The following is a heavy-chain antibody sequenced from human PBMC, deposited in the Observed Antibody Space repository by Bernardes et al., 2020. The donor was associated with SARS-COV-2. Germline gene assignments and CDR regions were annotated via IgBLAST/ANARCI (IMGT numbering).Heavy chain of an antibody. CDR2: INHSGST. D-gene: IGHD4-17*01. V-gene: IGHV4-34*01. CDR3: ARHENYGDYEGDYFDY. CDR1: GGSFSGYY. Sequence: SETLSLTCAVYGGSFSGYYWSWIRQPPGKGLEWIGEINHSGSTNYNPSLKSRVTISVDTSKNQFSLKLSSVTAADTAVYYCARHENYGDYEGDYFDYWGQGTLVTVSS. J-gene: IGHJ4*02.